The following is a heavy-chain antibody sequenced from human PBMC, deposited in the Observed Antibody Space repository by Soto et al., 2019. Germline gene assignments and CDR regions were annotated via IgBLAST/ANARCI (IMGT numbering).Heavy chain of an antibody. CDR1: GFTFSGNY. V-gene: IGHV3-11*01. J-gene: IGHJ5*02. CDR2: VSRSGSTT. Sequence: SCSASGFTFSGNYMSWIRPAPGQGLEWVASVSRSGSTTYYADSVKGRFTISRDNAKNSLHLQMNTVRAEDTAVYYCARALEWAGFIWFDPRGQGTPVTVSS. D-gene: IGHD3-3*01. CDR3: ARALEWAGFIWFDP.